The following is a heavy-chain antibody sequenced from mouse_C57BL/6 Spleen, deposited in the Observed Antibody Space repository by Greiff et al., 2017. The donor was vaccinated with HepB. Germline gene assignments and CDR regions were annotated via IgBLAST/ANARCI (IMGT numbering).Heavy chain of an antibody. Sequence: EVQLVESGGGLVKPGGSLKLSCAASGFTFSSYAMSWVRQTPEKRLEWVATISDGGSYTYYPDNVKGRFTISRDNAKNNRYLQLSHLKSEDTAMYYCARDEGMTAQAAWFAYWGQGTLVTVSA. CDR1: GFTFSSYA. J-gene: IGHJ3*01. D-gene: IGHD3-2*02. V-gene: IGHV5-4*01. CDR3: ARDEGMTAQAAWFAY. CDR2: ISDGGSYT.